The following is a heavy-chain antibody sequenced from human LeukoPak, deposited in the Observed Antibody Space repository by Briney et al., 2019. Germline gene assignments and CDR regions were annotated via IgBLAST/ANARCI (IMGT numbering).Heavy chain of an antibody. Sequence: GGSLRLSCAASGFTFSSYWMSWVRQAPGKGLEWVANIKQDGSEKYYVDSVKGRFTISRDNAKNSLYLQMNSLRAEDTAVYYCARYSYGTTQYADFDYWGQGTLVTVSS. CDR2: IKQDGSEK. CDR3: ARYSYGTTQYADFDY. V-gene: IGHV3-7*01. D-gene: IGHD5-18*01. CDR1: GFTFSSYW. J-gene: IGHJ4*02.